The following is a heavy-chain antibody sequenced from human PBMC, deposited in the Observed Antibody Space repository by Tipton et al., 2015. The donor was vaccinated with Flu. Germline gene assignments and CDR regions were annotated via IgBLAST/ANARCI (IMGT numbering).Heavy chain of an antibody. V-gene: IGHV4-34*01. Sequence: GLVKPSETLSLTCAVYGGSFSGYYWSWIRQPPGKGLEWIGEINHSGSTNYNPSLKSRVTMSVDTSRNQFSLSLTSVTAADAAIYYCARSGSYHHYYFDLWGRGTLVSVSS. D-gene: IGHD1-26*01. CDR2: INHSGST. J-gene: IGHJ2*01. CDR3: ARSGSYHHYYFDL. CDR1: GGSFSGYY.